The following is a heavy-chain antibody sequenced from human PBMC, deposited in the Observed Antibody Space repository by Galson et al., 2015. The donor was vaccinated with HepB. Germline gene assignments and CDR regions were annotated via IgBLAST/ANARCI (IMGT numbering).Heavy chain of an antibody. D-gene: IGHD4-11*01. CDR1: GGSFSGYY. Sequence: ETLSLTCAVYGGSFSGYYWSWIRQPPGKGLEWIGEINHSGSTNYNPSLKSRVTISVDTSKNQFSLKLSSVTAADTAVYYCARGRAYSNYEDYWGQGTLVTVSS. V-gene: IGHV4-34*01. J-gene: IGHJ4*02. CDR2: INHSGST. CDR3: ARGRAYSNYEDY.